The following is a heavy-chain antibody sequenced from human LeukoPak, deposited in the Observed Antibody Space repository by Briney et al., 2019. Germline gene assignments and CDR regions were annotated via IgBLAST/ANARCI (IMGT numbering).Heavy chain of an antibody. V-gene: IGHV3-23*01. CDR3: ARVGATWGGFFDY. CDR1: GFTFSSYA. CDR2: ISGSGGST. D-gene: IGHD1-26*01. J-gene: IGHJ4*02. Sequence: GGSLRLSCAASGFTFSSYAMGWVRQAPGKGLEWVSAISGSGGSTYYADSVKGRFTISRDNSKNTLYLQMNSLRAEDTAVYYCARVGATWGGFFDYWGQGTLVTVSS.